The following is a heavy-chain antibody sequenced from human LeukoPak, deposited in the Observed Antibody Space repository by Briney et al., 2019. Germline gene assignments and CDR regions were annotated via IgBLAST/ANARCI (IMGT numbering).Heavy chain of an antibody. Sequence: GGSLRLSCAASGFTFSSYAMHWVRQAPGKGLEWVAVISYHGSNKYYADSVKGRFTISRDNSKNTLYLQMNSLRAEDTAVYYCAREDSSSWCPDYWGQGTLVTVSS. J-gene: IGHJ4*02. CDR3: AREDSSSWCPDY. D-gene: IGHD6-13*01. CDR1: GFTFSSYA. V-gene: IGHV3-30*04. CDR2: ISYHGSNK.